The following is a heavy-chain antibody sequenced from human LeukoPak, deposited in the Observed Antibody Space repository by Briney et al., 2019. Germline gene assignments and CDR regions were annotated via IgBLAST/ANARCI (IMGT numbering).Heavy chain of an antibody. Sequence: SETLSLTCTVSGGSISSRSYYWGWIRQPPGKGLEWIGIIYYSGSTYSNPSLRSRVTISVDTSKNQFSLRLSSVTAADTAVYYCASVRRGFGEFSKYYSYYYMDVWGKGTTVTISS. CDR2: IYYSGST. CDR1: GGSISSRSYY. V-gene: IGHV4-39*01. D-gene: IGHD3-10*01. J-gene: IGHJ6*03. CDR3: ASVRRGFGEFSKYYSYYYMDV.